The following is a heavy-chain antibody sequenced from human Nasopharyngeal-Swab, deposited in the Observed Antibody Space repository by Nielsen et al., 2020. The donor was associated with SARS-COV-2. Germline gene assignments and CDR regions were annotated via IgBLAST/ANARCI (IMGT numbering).Heavy chain of an antibody. CDR1: GFTFSSYS. J-gene: IGHJ5*02. CDR2: ISSSSSTI. V-gene: IGHV3-48*02. Sequence: GGSLRLSGAASGFTFSSYSMNWVRQAPGKGPEWVSYISSSSSTIYYADSVKGRFTISRDNAKNSLYLQMNSLRDEDTAVYYCARGGCYDNWFDPWGQGTLVTVSS. CDR3: ARGGCYDNWFDP. D-gene: IGHD2-2*01.